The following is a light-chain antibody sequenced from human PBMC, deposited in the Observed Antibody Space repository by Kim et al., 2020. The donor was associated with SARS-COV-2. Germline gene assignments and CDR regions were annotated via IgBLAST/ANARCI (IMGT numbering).Light chain of an antibody. V-gene: IGLV3-9*01. CDR2: RNN. CDR1: NIGGKH. J-gene: IGLJ3*02. CDR3: QVWDSNTVV. Sequence: SYELTQPLSVSVALGQTAKIPCGGSNIGGKHVHWYLQRPGQAPVPVIYRNNNLPSGIPERFSGSNSGNTATLTISRAQAGDEGDYYCQVWDSNTVVFGRGTQLTVL.